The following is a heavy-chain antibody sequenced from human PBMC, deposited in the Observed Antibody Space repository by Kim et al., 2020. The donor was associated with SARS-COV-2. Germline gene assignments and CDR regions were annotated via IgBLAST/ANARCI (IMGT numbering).Heavy chain of an antibody. Sequence: SETLSLTCTVSGGSISYYYWSWIRQPPGKGLEWIGYIYYSGSTNYNPSLKSRVTISVDTSKNQFSLKLTSVTAADTAVYYCARDIAAAGYYYGMDVWGQGPTVTVSS. D-gene: IGHD6-13*01. CDR2: IYYSGST. CDR1: GGSISYYY. V-gene: IGHV4-59*13. J-gene: IGHJ6*02. CDR3: ARDIAAAGYYYGMDV.